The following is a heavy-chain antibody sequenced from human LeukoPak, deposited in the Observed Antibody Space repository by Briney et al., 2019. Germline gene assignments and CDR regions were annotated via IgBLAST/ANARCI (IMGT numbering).Heavy chain of an antibody. J-gene: IGHJ4*02. D-gene: IGHD4-17*01. CDR1: GYTFTSYL. V-gene: IGHV1-46*01. CDR3: ARKISDYGDNAVLGY. Sequence: ASVKVSCKASGYTFTSYLMHWVRQAPGQGLEWMGIINPNGGSTSYAQKFQGRVTMTRDTSTSTVYMELSSLRSEDTAVYYCARKISDYGDNAVLGYWGQGTLVTVSS. CDR2: INPNGGST.